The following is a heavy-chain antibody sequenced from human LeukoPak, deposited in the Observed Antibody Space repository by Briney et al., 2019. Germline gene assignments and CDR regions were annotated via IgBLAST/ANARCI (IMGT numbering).Heavy chain of an antibody. V-gene: IGHV4-30-4*08. CDR2: IYYSGST. CDR3: ARDSGYLYSGSYYVDY. J-gene: IGHJ4*02. Sequence: PSETLSLTCTVSGGSISSGDYYWSWIRQPPGKGLEWIGYIYYSGSTYYNPSLKSRVTISVDTSKNQFSLKLSSVTAADTAVYYCARDSGYLYSGSYYVDYWGQGTLVTVSS. D-gene: IGHD1-26*01. CDR1: GGSISSGDYY.